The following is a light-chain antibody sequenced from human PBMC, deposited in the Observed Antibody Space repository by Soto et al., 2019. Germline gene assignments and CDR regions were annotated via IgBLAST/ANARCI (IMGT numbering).Light chain of an antibody. V-gene: IGLV2-23*01. Sequence: QSALTQPASVSGSPGQSITISCTGTSSDVGSYNLVSWYQHHPGKVPKVMIYEDSRRPSGVSNRFSGSKSGNTASLTISGLQAEDAADYYCCSYAGSSTVVFGGGTKLTVL. J-gene: IGLJ2*01. CDR2: EDS. CDR1: SSDVGSYNL. CDR3: CSYAGSSTVV.